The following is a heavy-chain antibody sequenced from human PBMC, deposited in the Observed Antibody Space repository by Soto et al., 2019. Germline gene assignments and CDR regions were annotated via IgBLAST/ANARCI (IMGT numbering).Heavy chain of an antibody. D-gene: IGHD3-10*01. CDR1: GFTFSNYA. J-gene: IGHJ4*02. CDR3: AKYLPVGELLPHYLDY. Sequence: GGSLRLSCAASGFTFSNYAMSWVRQAPGKGLKWVSCLSGSGRSTYYADSVKGRFTISRDNSKNTLYLQMNSLRAEDTAVYHCAKYLPVGELLPHYLDYWGQGIVVTVSS. V-gene: IGHV3-23*01. CDR2: LSGSGRST.